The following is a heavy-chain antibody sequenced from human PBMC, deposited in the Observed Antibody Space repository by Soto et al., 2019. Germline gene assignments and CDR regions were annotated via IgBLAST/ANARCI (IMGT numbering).Heavy chain of an antibody. V-gene: IGHV4-39*01. CDR3: ARVVVVDGIFEY. D-gene: IGHD2-15*01. CDR1: GGSISSSSYY. Sequence: QLQLQESGPGLVKPSETLSLTCTVSGGSISSSSYYWGWIRQPPGKGLDWIGRIYYSGSTYYNPSLKSRVTIPVDTSKNQFSLKLSCVTAADTAVYYCARVVVVDGIFEYWGKGTLVTVAS. J-gene: IGHJ4*02. CDR2: IYYSGST.